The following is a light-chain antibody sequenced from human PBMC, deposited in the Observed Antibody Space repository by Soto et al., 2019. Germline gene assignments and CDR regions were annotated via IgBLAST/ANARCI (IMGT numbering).Light chain of an antibody. CDR1: QGINNY. Sequence: DIQLTQSPSFLSASVGDRVTNTCRASQGINNYLAWYQQKPGKAPNLLIYVASTLQSGVPSRFSGSGSGTEFTLTISSLQPEDLATYYCQQLFSFPPTFGQGTRLEIK. J-gene: IGKJ5*01. V-gene: IGKV1-9*01. CDR3: QQLFSFPPT. CDR2: VAS.